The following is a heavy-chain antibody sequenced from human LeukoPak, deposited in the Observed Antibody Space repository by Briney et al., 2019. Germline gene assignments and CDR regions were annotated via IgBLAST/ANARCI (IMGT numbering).Heavy chain of an antibody. J-gene: IGHJ6*02. Sequence: GGSLRLSCAASGFTFSSYSMNWVRQAPGKGLEWVSSISSSSSYIYYADSVKGRFTISRDNAKNSLYLQMNSLRAEDTAVYYCARDWNPYDFWSGFAREMDVWGQGTTVTVSS. CDR1: GFTFSSYS. CDR2: ISSSSSYI. V-gene: IGHV3-21*01. CDR3: ARDWNPYDFWSGFAREMDV. D-gene: IGHD3-3*01.